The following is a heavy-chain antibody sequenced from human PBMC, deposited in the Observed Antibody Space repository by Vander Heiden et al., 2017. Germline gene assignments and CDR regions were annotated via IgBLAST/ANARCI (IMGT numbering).Heavy chain of an antibody. CDR1: GYTSTDSY. J-gene: IGHJ4*02. D-gene: IGHD6-6*01. CDR3: ATGFSIAARGGWYFFDY. V-gene: IGHV1-69-2*01. CDR2: VSPEDGET. Sequence: EAQRVETGAELTRPGATVKITCKVSGYTSTDSYLHWVRQPPGKGLEWMGLVSPEDGETIYAEKFQGRVTITADTSTATAYMEPSSLRSEDTAGYYCATGFSIAARGGWYFFDYWGQGTLVTVSS.